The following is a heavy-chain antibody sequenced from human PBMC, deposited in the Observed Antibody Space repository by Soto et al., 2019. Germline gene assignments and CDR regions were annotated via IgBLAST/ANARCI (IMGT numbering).Heavy chain of an antibody. J-gene: IGHJ5*02. V-gene: IGHV4-39*02. CDR2: IDYSGST. CDR1: GGTIRSSNYY. CDR3: SRRAPEGFDP. Sequence: SETLSLTCTVSGGTIRSSNYYWAWIRQPPGKGLEWIGSIDYSGSTSYNPSLKSRVTISVDTSKNHFSLKLGSVTAADTALYYCSRRAPEGFDPWGQGTLVTVS.